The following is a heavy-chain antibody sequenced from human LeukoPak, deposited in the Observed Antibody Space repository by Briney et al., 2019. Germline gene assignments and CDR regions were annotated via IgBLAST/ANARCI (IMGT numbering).Heavy chain of an antibody. CDR1: GFTFSSYS. J-gene: IGHJ4*02. D-gene: IGHD4-17*01. Sequence: GGSLRLSCAASGFTFSSYSMNWVRQAPGKGLEWVSYISTTSSTIYYADSVKGRFTISRDNAKNTLYLQMNSLRAEDTAVYYCARRRRYGDYVDYWGQGTLVTVSS. CDR3: ARRRRYGDYVDY. CDR2: ISTTSSTI. V-gene: IGHV3-48*04.